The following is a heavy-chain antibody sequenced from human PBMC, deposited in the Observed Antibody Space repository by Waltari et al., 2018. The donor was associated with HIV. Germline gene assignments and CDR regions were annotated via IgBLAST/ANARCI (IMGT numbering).Heavy chain of an antibody. CDR3: ARGPHYDSSGYFHFYRGMDV. V-gene: IGHV4-59*01. Sequence: QVQLQESGPGLVKPSETLSLTCTVSGASTGSYYWSWIRQPPGKGLGWIGSMRYSGSTNYNPSLKSRVTTSVDTSKNQFSLKLSSVTAADTAVYYCARGPHYDSSGYFHFYRGMDVWGQGATVTVSS. J-gene: IGHJ6*02. CDR2: MRYSGST. D-gene: IGHD3-22*01. CDR1: GASTGSYY.